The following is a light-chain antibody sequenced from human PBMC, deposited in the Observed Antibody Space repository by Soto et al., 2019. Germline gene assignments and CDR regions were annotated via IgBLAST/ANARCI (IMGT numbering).Light chain of an antibody. J-gene: IGLJ1*01. CDR2: DAS. Sequence: QSVLTQPPSASGSPGQSVTISRTRTSRDVGGYNYVSWYQQHPGKGPKLMIYDASKRPPGVPYRFTGCKSGNTASLADARLQSEEEAAYYCSSYAGNNNYVFGTGTKVTVL. CDR3: SSYAGNNNYV. CDR1: SRDVGGYNY. V-gene: IGLV2-8*01.